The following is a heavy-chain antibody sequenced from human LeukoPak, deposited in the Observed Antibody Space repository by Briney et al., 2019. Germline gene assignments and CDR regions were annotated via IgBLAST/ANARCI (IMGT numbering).Heavy chain of an antibody. D-gene: IGHD6-6*01. CDR3: TCIAARRGVDY. V-gene: IGHV3-74*01. CDR1: GFTFSSYW. J-gene: IGHJ4*02. CDR2: INSDGSST. Sequence: GGSLRLSCAASGFTFSSYWMHWVRQAPGRGLVWVSRINSDGSSTSYADSVKGRFTISRDNAKNTLYLQMNSLRAEDTAVYYCTCIAARRGVDYWGQGTLATVSS.